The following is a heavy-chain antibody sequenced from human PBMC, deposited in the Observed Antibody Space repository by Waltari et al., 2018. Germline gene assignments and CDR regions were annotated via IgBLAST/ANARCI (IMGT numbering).Heavy chain of an antibody. J-gene: IGHJ6*03. D-gene: IGHD2-2*01. Sequence: QVQLQQWGAGLLKPSETLSLTCAVHGGSFSGYYWSWIRQPPGKGLEWIGEINQMGSANYNPSLKSRVTISVDTSKNQFSLKLSSVTAADTAVYYCARERAYCSSTSCYGYYYYYMDVWGKGTTVTVSS. CDR2: INQMGSA. CDR1: GGSFSGYY. V-gene: IGHV4-34*01. CDR3: ARERAYCSSTSCYGYYYYYMDV.